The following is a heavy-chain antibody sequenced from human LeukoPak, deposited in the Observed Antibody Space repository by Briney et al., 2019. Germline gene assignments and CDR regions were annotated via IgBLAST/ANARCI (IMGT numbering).Heavy chain of an antibody. CDR2: ISYDGSNK. Sequence: GRSLRLSCAASGFTFSSYGMHWVRQAPGKGLEWVAVISYDGSNKYYADSVKGRFTISRDNSKNTLYLQMNSLRAEDTAVYCCAKISGSSWHAGSYFDYWGQGTLVTVSS. D-gene: IGHD6-13*01. CDR1: GFTFSSYG. J-gene: IGHJ4*02. CDR3: AKISGSSWHAGSYFDY. V-gene: IGHV3-30*18.